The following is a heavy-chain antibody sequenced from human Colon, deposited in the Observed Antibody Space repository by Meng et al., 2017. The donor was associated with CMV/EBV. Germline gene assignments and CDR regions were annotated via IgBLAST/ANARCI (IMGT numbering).Heavy chain of an antibody. CDR3: TRGNSALWDNDH. CDR1: GASVNSDNNY. J-gene: IGHJ4*02. D-gene: IGHD3-16*01. V-gene: IGHV4-61*01. Sequence: CTVSGASVNSDNNYWSWIRQPPGKGLEFIGYVYYSGSNNYNHYFKGRVTISIDTSKNQFSLKLTSVTAADTAVYYCTRGNSALWDNDHWGQGTLVTVSS. CDR2: VYYSGSN.